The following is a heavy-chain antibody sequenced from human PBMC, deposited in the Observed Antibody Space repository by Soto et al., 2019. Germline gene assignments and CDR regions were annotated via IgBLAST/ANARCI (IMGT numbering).Heavy chain of an antibody. J-gene: IGHJ4*02. CDR1: GFTFGSYG. D-gene: IGHD5-18*01. Sequence: GGSLRLSCAASGFTFGSYGMSWVRQAPGKGLEWVSAISGAGGSTYYADSVKGRFTISRDNSKNTLYLQMNSLRAEDTAVYFCAKNRMSTAIVAYWGQGTLVPVSS. CDR2: ISGAGGST. V-gene: IGHV3-23*01. CDR3: AKNRMSTAIVAY.